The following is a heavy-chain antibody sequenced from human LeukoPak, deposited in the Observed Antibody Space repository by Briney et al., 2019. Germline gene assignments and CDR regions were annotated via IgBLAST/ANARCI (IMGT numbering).Heavy chain of an antibody. CDR2: ISVTGSFI. J-gene: IGHJ4*02. Sequence: GGSLRLSCAASGFPFTSYTMNWVRQAPGKGLEWVSSISVTGSFIYYADSVKGRFTISRDNAKSSLYLQMDSLRAEDTAVYYCARDPGSRFLEWPDWGQGTLVTVSS. V-gene: IGHV3-21*01. D-gene: IGHD3-3*01. CDR1: GFPFTSYT. CDR3: ARDPGSRFLEWPD.